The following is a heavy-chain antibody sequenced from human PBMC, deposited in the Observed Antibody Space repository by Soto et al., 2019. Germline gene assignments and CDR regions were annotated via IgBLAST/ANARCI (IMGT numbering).Heavy chain of an antibody. Sequence: GGSLRLSCAASGFTFSSYAMSWVRQAPGKGLEWVSAISGSGGSTYYADSVKGRFTISRDNSKNTLYLQMNSLRAEDTAVYYCAKERGGYSSGWYSYSYWGQGTLVTV. V-gene: IGHV3-23*01. J-gene: IGHJ4*02. CDR1: GFTFSSYA. CDR2: ISGSGGST. CDR3: AKERGGYSSGWYSYSY. D-gene: IGHD6-19*01.